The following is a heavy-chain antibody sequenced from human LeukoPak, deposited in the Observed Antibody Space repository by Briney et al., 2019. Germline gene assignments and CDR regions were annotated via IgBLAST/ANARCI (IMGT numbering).Heavy chain of an antibody. V-gene: IGHV1-8*01. CDR1: GYTFTSYD. Sequence: ASVKVSCKASGYTFTSYDINWVRQATGQGLEWMGWMNPNSGNTGYAQKFQGRVTMTRNTSISTAYMELSSLRAEDTAVYYCAKDPGGSGYYLYWGQGTLVTVSS. D-gene: IGHD3-22*01. CDR2: MNPNSGNT. J-gene: IGHJ4*02. CDR3: AKDPGGSGYYLY.